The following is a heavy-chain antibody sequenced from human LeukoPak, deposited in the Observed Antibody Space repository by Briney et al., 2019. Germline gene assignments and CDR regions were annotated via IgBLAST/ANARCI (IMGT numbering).Heavy chain of an antibody. CDR1: GGSISSYY. Sequence: SETLSLTCTVSGGSISSYYWSWIRQPAGKGLEWIGRIYTSGSTNYNPSLKSRVTMSVDTSKNQFSLKLSSVTAADTAVYYCARDQLARGSPTLKEEYYFDYWGQRTLVTVSS. V-gene: IGHV4-4*07. CDR3: ARDQLARGSPTLKEEYYFDY. CDR2: IYTSGST. J-gene: IGHJ4*02. D-gene: IGHD1-1*01.